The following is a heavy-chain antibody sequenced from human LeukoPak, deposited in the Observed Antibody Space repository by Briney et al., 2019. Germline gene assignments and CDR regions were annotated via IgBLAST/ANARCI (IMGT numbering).Heavy chain of an antibody. Sequence: ASVKVSCKASGGTFSSYAISWVRQAPGQGLEWMGGIIPIFGTANYAQKFQGRVTITADESTSTAYMELSSLRSEDTAVYYCARDGAAAGNYYYYGMDVRGQGTTVTVSS. D-gene: IGHD6-13*01. V-gene: IGHV1-69*13. J-gene: IGHJ6*02. CDR2: IIPIFGTA. CDR3: ARDGAAAGNYYYYGMDV. CDR1: GGTFSSYA.